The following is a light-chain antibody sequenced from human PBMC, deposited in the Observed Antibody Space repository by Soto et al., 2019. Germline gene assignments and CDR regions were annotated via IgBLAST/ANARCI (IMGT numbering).Light chain of an antibody. CDR2: DAS. CDR1: QSISSW. CDR3: QQYSSYWT. J-gene: IGKJ1*01. Sequence: DIQMTQPPSTLSASVGDRVTITCRASQSISSWLAWYQQKPGKAPKLLIYDASNLESGVPSRFSGSGSGTEFTLTISSLQPDDFATYYCQQYSSYWTLGQGTKV. V-gene: IGKV1-5*01.